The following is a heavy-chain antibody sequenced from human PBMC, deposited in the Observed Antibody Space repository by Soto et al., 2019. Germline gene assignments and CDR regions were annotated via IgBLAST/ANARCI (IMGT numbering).Heavy chain of an antibody. CDR2: MNPNSGNT. Sequence: QVQLVQSGAEVKKPGASVKVSCKASGYTFTSYDINWVRQATGQGLEWMGWMNPNSGNTGYAQKFQGRVTMTRNTXKXXAYMELSSLRSEDTAVYYCARGEDIVLVPAAGYDYWGQGTLVTVSS. J-gene: IGHJ4*02. CDR3: ARGEDIVLVPAAGYDY. V-gene: IGHV1-8*01. CDR1: GYTFTSYD. D-gene: IGHD2-2*01.